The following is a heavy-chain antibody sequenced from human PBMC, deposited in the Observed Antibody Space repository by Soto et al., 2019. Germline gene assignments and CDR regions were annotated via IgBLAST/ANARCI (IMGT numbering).Heavy chain of an antibody. V-gene: IGHV3-66*01. J-gene: IGHJ6*03. CDR1: GFTVSSKY. CDR2: IQSGGTT. CDR3: ARDDIRCSGGSCYGVHRAV. D-gene: IGHD2-15*01. Sequence: EVQLVESGGGLVQPGGSLRLSCAASGFTVSSKYMSWVRQAPGKGLEWVSLIQSGGTTYYADSVKARFTIVRDSSKNMSHLQMDSLRAADTAVYYCARDDIRCSGGSCYGVHRAVWGKGTTVTVSS.